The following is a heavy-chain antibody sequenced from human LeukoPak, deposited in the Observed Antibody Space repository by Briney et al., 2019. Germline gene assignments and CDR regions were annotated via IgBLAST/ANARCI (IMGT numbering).Heavy chain of an antibody. CDR1: GGSISSSSYY. Sequence: SRTLSLTCTVSGGSISSSSYYWGWIRQPPGKGLEWIGSIYYSGSTYYNPSLKSRVTISVDTSKNQFSLKLSSVTAADTAVYYCARDRVYPVAFDIWGQGTMVTVSS. V-gene: IGHV4-39*07. D-gene: IGHD2-8*01. CDR2: IYYSGST. CDR3: ARDRVYPVAFDI. J-gene: IGHJ3*02.